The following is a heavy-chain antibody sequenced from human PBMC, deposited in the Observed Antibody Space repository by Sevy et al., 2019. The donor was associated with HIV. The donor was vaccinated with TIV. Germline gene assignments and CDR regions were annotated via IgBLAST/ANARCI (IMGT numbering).Heavy chain of an antibody. CDR3: AKGPVGAKVSGYFQH. CDR2: ISGSGGST. CDR1: GFTFSSYA. D-gene: IGHD1-26*01. J-gene: IGHJ1*01. Sequence: QLGGSLRLSCAASGFTFSSYAMSWVRQAPGKGLEWVSAISGSGGSTYYADSVKGRFTISRDNSKNTLYLQMNSLRAEDTAVYYCAKGPVGAKVSGYFQHWGQGTLVTVSS. V-gene: IGHV3-23*01.